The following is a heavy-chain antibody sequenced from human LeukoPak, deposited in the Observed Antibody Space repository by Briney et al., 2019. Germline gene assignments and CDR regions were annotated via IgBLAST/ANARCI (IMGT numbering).Heavy chain of an antibody. CDR2: INHSGST. V-gene: IGHV4-34*01. Sequence: SETLSLTCAVYGGSFSGYYWSWIRQPPGKGLEWIGEINHSGSTNYNPSLKSRVTISVDTSKNQFSLKLSSVTAADTAVYYCARAGGVLYYYDSSGYYYFDYWGQGTLVTVSS. CDR1: GGSFSGYY. D-gene: IGHD3-22*01. CDR3: ARAGGVLYYYDSSGYYYFDY. J-gene: IGHJ4*02.